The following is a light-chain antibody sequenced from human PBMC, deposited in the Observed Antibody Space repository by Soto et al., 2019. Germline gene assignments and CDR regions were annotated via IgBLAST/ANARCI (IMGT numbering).Light chain of an antibody. Sequence: QAVLTQSPSTSASLGGSVKLTCSLSSGLNTYTIAWHQQQPEKGPRFLMKINSDGSHIKGDEIPDRFSGSSSGTERYLTISSLQSEDEGDYYCQTWGTGARIFGGGTKVTVL. J-gene: IGLJ2*01. V-gene: IGLV4-69*01. CDR2: INSDGSH. CDR1: SGLNTYT. CDR3: QTWGTGARI.